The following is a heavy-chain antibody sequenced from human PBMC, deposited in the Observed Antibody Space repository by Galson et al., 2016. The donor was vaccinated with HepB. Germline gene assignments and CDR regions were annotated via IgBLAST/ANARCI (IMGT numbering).Heavy chain of an antibody. J-gene: IGHJ6*02. Sequence: SLRLSCAASGFSFSRYAMHWVRQAPGKGLEWVAVILHDGSKKFYADSVKGRFTISRDNSKNTMYLQMDSLRAEDTAVYYCARANYYAMDVWGQGTTVTVSS. CDR2: ILHDGSKK. CDR3: ARANYYAMDV. CDR1: GFSFSRYA. V-gene: IGHV3-30*04.